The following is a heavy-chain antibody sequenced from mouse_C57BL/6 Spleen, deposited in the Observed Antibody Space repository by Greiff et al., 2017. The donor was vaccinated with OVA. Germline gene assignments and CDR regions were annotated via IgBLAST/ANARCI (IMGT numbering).Heavy chain of an antibody. Sequence: VQLQQSGPELVKPGASVKISCKASGYTFTDYYMNWVKQSHGKSLEWIGDINPNNGGTSYNQKFKGKATLTVDKSSSTAYMELRSLTSEDSAVYYCAREDWDGDYWGKGTTLTVSS. CDR1: GYTFTDYY. J-gene: IGHJ2*01. V-gene: IGHV1-26*01. CDR2: INPNNGGT. D-gene: IGHD4-1*01. CDR3: AREDWDGDY.